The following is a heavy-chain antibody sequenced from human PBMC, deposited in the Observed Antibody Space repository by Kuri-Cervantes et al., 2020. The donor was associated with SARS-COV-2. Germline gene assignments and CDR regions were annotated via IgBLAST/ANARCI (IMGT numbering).Heavy chain of an antibody. CDR1: GGSIRSSY. CDR2: IYNSEST. J-gene: IGHJ5*02. Sequence: SETLSLTCTVSGGSIRSSYWNWIRQPPGKGLEWMGYIYNSESTNYNPSLKSRVTMSVDTSKNQFSLKLTSVTAADTAVYYCARSTFPAAGTNNWFDPWGQGTLVTVSS. D-gene: IGHD6-13*01. CDR3: ARSTFPAAGTNNWFDP. V-gene: IGHV4-4*08.